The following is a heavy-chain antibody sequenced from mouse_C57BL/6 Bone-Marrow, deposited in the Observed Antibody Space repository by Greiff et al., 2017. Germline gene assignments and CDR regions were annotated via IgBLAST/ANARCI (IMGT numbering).Heavy chain of an antibody. CDR3: ERLGYEGEYFDY. Sequence: EVKVVESGGGLVQPGGSLKLSCAASGFTFSDYYMYWVRQTPEKRLEWVAYISNGGGSTYYPDTVKGRFTISRDNAKNTLYLQMSRLKSEDTAMYYCERLGYEGEYFDYWGQGTTLTVAS. D-gene: IGHD3-1*01. CDR1: GFTFSDYY. V-gene: IGHV5-12*01. CDR2: ISNGGGST. J-gene: IGHJ2*01.